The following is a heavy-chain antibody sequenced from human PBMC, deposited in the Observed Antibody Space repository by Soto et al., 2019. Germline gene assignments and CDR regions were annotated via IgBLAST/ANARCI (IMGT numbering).Heavy chain of an antibody. CDR2: INAGNGNT. CDR3: ASDYGSNWRL. V-gene: IGHV1-3*01. D-gene: IGHD6-19*01. Sequence: QAHLVQSGAEVKMPGDSVQVSCKASGFVSTNHNFHWVRQAPGQSLEWMGRINAGNGNTQYAQNFQGRVTFTSDPSATTAFMELINLRLEDRAMYYCASDYGSNWRLWGQGTLVSVSS. J-gene: IGHJ4*02. CDR1: GFVSTNHN.